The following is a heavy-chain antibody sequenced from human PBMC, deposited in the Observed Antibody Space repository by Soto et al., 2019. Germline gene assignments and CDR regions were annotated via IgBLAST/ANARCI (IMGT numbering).Heavy chain of an antibody. D-gene: IGHD2-15*01. Sequence: ESGGGLVKPGGSLRLSCAASGFTFSSYSMNWVRQAPGKGLEWVSSISSSSSYIYYADSVKGRFTISRDNAKNSLYLQMNSLRGEDTAVYYCERDLDPGYLVVVVAATQDAFDIWGQGTMVTVSS. CDR3: ERDLDPGYLVVVVAATQDAFDI. V-gene: IGHV3-21*01. CDR2: ISSSSSYI. J-gene: IGHJ3*02. CDR1: GFTFSSYS.